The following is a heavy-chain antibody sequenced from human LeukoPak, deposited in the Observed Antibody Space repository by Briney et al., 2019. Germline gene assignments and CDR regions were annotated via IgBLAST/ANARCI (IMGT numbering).Heavy chain of an antibody. CDR3: ARHASVDGNWPRPLDY. CDR1: GGSISSSNYY. V-gene: IGHV4-39*01. J-gene: IGHJ4*02. Sequence: SETLSLPCTVSGGSISSSNYYWGWIRQPPGKGLEWIGNIYYSGSTYYKPSLKTRVTISVDTSKNQFSLKLTSVTAADTAVYYCARHASVDGNWPRPLDYWGQGSLVTVSS. D-gene: IGHD6-19*01. CDR2: IYYSGST.